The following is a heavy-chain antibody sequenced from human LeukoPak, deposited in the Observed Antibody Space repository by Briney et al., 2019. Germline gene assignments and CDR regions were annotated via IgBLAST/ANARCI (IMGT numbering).Heavy chain of an antibody. J-gene: IGHJ4*02. CDR2: IFPIFGTA. V-gene: IGHV1-69*13. Sequence: SVKVSCKASGGTFSSYAISWVRQAPGQGLEWMGGIFPIFGTANYAQKFQGRVTITADESTSTAYMELSSLRSEDTAVYYCASHIAAAAPVDYWGQGTLDTVSS. D-gene: IGHD6-13*01. CDR1: GGTFSSYA. CDR3: ASHIAAAAPVDY.